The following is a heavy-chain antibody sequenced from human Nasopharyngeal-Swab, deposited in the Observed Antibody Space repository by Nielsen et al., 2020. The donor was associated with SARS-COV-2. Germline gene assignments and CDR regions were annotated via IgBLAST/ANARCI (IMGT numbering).Heavy chain of an antibody. V-gene: IGHV3-30*04. CDR3: AKDSFGGVAVGGPLDS. Sequence: GGSLRLSCMASGFIFGACAMHWVRQVPGKGLEWISFISYDGTKKYYGDSVKGRFTISRDNFHNTLTLQMNNLRPEDTAMYYCAKDSFGGVAVGGPLDSWGHGNLVTVSS. D-gene: IGHD6-19*01. CDR2: ISYDGTKK. CDR1: GFIFGACA. J-gene: IGHJ5*01.